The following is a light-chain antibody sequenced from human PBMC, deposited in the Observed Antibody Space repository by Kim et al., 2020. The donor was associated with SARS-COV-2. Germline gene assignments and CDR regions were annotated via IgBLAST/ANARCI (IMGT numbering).Light chain of an antibody. Sequence: SYELTQPPSVSVSPGQTASITCSGDKLGDKYACWYQQKPGQSPVLVIYQDSKRPSGISERFSGSNPGNTATLTISGTQAMAEADYYCQAWDSSTVVFGGGTQLTVL. CDR3: QAWDSSTVV. V-gene: IGLV3-1*01. CDR2: QDS. J-gene: IGLJ2*01. CDR1: KLGDKY.